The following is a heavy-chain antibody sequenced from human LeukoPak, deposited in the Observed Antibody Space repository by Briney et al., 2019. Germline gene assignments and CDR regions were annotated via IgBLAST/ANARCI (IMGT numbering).Heavy chain of an antibody. CDR2: ISSGSRII. V-gene: IGHV3-48*02. CDR1: GFTFRTYV. J-gene: IGHJ4*02. CDR3: ARNPAGIGDY. Sequence: PGGSLRLSCAASGFTFRTYVMTWVRQAPGKGLEWVSFISSGSRIIYYADSVKGRFTVSRDNAKNSLYLQMNSLRDEDTAVYYCARNPAGIGDYWGQGTLVTVSS. D-gene: IGHD1-26*01.